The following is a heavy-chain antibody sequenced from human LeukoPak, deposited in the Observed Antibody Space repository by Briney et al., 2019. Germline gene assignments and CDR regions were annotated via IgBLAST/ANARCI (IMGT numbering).Heavy chain of an antibody. CDR3: SRDSPGVAGHYFHY. CDR1: GFTFSSYA. Sequence: GGSLRLSCAASGFTFSSYAMSWVRQAPGKGLEWVSSISSSSGYIYYADSVKGRFTISRDNAKNSLYLQMNSLRAEDTAVYYCSRDSPGVAGHYFHYWGQGTLVTVSS. V-gene: IGHV3-21*06. CDR2: ISSSSGYI. J-gene: IGHJ4*02. D-gene: IGHD3-3*01.